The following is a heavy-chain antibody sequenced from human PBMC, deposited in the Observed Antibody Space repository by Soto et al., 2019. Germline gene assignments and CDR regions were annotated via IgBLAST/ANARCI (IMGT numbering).Heavy chain of an antibody. CDR2: IWYDGSNK. D-gene: IGHD3-22*01. Sequence: GGSLRLSCAASGFTFSSYGMHWVRQAPGKGLEWVAVIWYDGSNKYYADSVKGRFTISRDNSKNTLYLQMNSLRAEDTAVYYCARPLYDSSGYYYQSPFDYWGQGTLVTVSS. V-gene: IGHV3-33*01. J-gene: IGHJ4*02. CDR3: ARPLYDSSGYYYQSPFDY. CDR1: GFTFSSYG.